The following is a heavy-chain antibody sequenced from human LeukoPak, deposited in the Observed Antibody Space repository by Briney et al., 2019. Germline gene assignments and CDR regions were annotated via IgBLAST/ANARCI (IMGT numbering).Heavy chain of an antibody. Sequence: ASVKVSCKASGYTFTSYYMHWVRQAPGQGLEWMGIIDPSGGSTSYAQKFQGRVTVTRDTSTSTVYMELSSLRSEDTAVYYCAREPGVNTYYFDYWGQGTLVTVSS. J-gene: IGHJ4*02. CDR2: IDPSGGST. V-gene: IGHV1-46*01. CDR3: AREPGVNTYYFDY. D-gene: IGHD1/OR15-1a*01. CDR1: GYTFTSYY.